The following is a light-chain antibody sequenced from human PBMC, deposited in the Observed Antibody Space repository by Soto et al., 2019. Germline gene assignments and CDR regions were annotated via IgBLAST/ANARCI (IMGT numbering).Light chain of an antibody. Sequence: HSVLTQPPSVSGAPGQRVTISCTGSSSNIGAGYDVHWYHQFPGTAPKLLIYGNSNRPSGVPDRFSGSKSGTSASLAITGLQAEDEADYYCQSYDSSLSGYVFGTGTKVTVL. V-gene: IGLV1-40*01. CDR3: QSYDSSLSGYV. J-gene: IGLJ1*01. CDR2: GNS. CDR1: SSNIGAGYD.